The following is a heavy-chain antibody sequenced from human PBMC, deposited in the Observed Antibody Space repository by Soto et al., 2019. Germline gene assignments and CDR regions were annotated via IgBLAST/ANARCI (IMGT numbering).Heavy chain of an antibody. CDR2: ISYDGSNK. Sequence: QVQLVESGGGVVQPGRSLRLACAASGFTFSSYAMHWVRQAPGKGLEWVAVISYDGSNKYYADSVKGRFTISRDNSKNALYLQMNSLRAEDTAVYYCARDLGSHAMDVWGKGTKVTVSS. J-gene: IGHJ6*04. CDR1: GFTFSSYA. D-gene: IGHD5-12*01. V-gene: IGHV3-30-3*01. CDR3: ARDLGSHAMDV.